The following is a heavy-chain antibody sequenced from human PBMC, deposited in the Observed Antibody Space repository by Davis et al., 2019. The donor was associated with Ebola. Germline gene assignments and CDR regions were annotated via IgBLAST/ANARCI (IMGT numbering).Heavy chain of an antibody. Sequence: ASVKVSCKVSGYTLTELSMHWVRQAPGQGLEWMGIINPSGGSTSYAQKFQGRVTMTRDTSTSTVYMELSSLRSEDTAVYYCARAGPYSGYDYVFGYYFDYWGQGTLVTVSS. CDR3: ARAGPYSGYDYVFGYYFDY. V-gene: IGHV1-46*01. J-gene: IGHJ4*02. D-gene: IGHD5-12*01. CDR2: INPSGGST. CDR1: GYTLTELS.